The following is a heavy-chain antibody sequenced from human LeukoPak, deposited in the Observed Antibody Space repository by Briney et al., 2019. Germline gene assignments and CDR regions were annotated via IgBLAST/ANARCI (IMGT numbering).Heavy chain of an antibody. CDR3: AREVTIFGAKVAYGMDV. Sequence: SETLSLTCTVSGGSISSYYWSWIRQPAGKGLEWIGRIYTSGSTNYNPSLKSRVTMSVDTSKNQFSLKLSSVTAADTAVYYCAREVTIFGAKVAYGMDVWGQGTTVTVSS. D-gene: IGHD3-3*01. J-gene: IGHJ6*02. CDR2: IYTSGST. V-gene: IGHV4-4*07. CDR1: GGSISSYY.